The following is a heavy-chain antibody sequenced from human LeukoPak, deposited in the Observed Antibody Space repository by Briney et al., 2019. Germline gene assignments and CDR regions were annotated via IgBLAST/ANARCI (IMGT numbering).Heavy chain of an antibody. CDR1: GFTFSSYA. J-gene: IGHJ4*02. CDR3: TTGIRGD. CDR2: IASKTDGGTT. V-gene: IGHV3-15*04. Sequence: GGSLRLSCAASGFTFSSYAMHWVRQAPGKGLEWVGRIASKTDGGTTDYAAPVKGRFTISRDDSKNTLFLQMNSLKTEDTAVYHCTTGIRGDCGQGTLVTVSS.